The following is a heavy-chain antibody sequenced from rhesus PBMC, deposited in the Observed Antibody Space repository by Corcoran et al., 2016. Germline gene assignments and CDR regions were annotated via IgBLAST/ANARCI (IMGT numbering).Heavy chain of an antibody. CDR3: VRDRASSGLDS. J-gene: IGHJ4*01. Sequence: EVQLVESGGGLVQSGGSLSLSCEASGFTFGIYGMNWVRQAPGKGLEWVSDISNGGGTTHYADSVKGRFTISRDNSKNTLSLQMNSLRPEDTAVYYCVRDRASSGLDSWGQGVLVTVSS. CDR1: GFTFGIYG. V-gene: IGHV3S5*01. D-gene: IGHD6-31*01. CDR2: ISNGGGTT.